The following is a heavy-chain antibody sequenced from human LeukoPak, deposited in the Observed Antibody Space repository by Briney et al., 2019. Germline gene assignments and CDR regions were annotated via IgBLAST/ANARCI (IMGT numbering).Heavy chain of an antibody. D-gene: IGHD6-13*01. CDR3: ARDGGFSSSWYGPTPYYFDY. CDR2: IFYSGST. Sequence: PSETLSLTCTVSGGSISSSSYYWGWIRQPPGKGLEWIGSIFYSGSTYYNPSLKSRVTISVDTSKNQFSLKLSSVTAADTAVYYCARDGGFSSSWYGPTPYYFDYWGQGTLVTVSS. V-gene: IGHV4-39*07. J-gene: IGHJ4*02. CDR1: GGSISSSSYY.